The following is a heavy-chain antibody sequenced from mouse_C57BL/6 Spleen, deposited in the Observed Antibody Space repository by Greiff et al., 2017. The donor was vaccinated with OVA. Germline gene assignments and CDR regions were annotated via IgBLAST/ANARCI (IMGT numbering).Heavy chain of an antibody. CDR2: IHPNSGST. V-gene: IGHV1-64*01. Sequence: QVHVKQPGAELVKPGASVKLSCKVSGYTFTSYWMHWVKQRPGQGLEWIGMIHPNSGSTNYNEKFKSKATLTVDKSSSTAYMQLSSLTSEDSAVYYCARKSNYDYWGQGTTLTVSS. CDR3: ARKSNYDY. J-gene: IGHJ2*01. D-gene: IGHD2-5*01. CDR1: GYTFTSYW.